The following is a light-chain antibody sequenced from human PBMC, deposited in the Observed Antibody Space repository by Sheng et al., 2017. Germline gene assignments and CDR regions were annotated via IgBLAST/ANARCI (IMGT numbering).Light chain of an antibody. V-gene: IGLV2-14*03. J-gene: IGLJ1*01. CDR2: DVS. CDR3: SSYTSSSSYV. CDR1: SSDVGGYNY. Sequence: QSALTQPASVSGSPGQSITISCTGTSSDVGGYNYVSWFQHHPGKAPKLVLYDVSNRPSGVSNRFSGSKSGNTASLTISGLQAEDEADYYCSSYTSSSSYVFGTGTKVTVL.